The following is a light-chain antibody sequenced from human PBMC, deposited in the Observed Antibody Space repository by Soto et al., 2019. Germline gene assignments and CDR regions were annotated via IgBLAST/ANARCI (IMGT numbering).Light chain of an antibody. CDR1: QSISNF. V-gene: IGKV1-39*01. CDR2: VAS. Sequence: DVQMTQSPSSLSASVGDRITITCRASQSISNFLNWYQQKPGKAPKLLIYVASSLQSGVPSRFSGSGSGTDFTLTISSLQPEDFATYYCQQSYITPPWTFGQGTKVEAK. CDR3: QQSYITPPWT. J-gene: IGKJ1*01.